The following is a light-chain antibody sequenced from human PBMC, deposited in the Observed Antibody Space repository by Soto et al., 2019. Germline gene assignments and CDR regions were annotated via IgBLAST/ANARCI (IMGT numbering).Light chain of an antibody. V-gene: IGKV3-20*01. Sequence: EILLTQSPGTLSLSPGDRATLSCRASQSLTNSFLAWYQQQPGQAPGLLISGASIRATDIPDRFSGSGSGTDFTFTISRLEPEDFAVYFCQQYGRLPLSFGGGTKVAIK. CDR2: GAS. CDR1: QSLTNSF. J-gene: IGKJ4*01. CDR3: QQYGRLPLS.